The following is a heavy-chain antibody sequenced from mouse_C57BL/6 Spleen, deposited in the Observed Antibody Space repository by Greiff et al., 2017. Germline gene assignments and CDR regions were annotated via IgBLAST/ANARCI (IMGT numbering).Heavy chain of an antibody. CDR1: GYTFTSYG. CDR2: IYPRSGNT. J-gene: IGHJ3*01. CDR3: ARGAFYYDYDAWFAY. Sequence: QVQLQQSGAELARPGASVKLSCKASGYTFTSYGISWVKQRTGQGLEWIGEIYPRSGNTYYNEKFKGKATLTADKSSSTAYMELRSLTSEDSAVYFCARGAFYYDYDAWFAYWGQGTLVTVSA. V-gene: IGHV1-81*01. D-gene: IGHD2-4*01.